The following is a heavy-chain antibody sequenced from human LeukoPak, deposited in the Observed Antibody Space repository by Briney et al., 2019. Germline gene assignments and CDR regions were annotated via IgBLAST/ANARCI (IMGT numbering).Heavy chain of an antibody. Sequence: SETLSLTCAVYGGSFSGHYWTWIRQPPGKGLQWIGEVNDRGSTNYNPSLKSRLTISEDKSKKQFSLRLPSVTAADTAAYYCARGVVSGRFGDYYYYMDVWGKGTTVTVSS. CDR3: ARGVVSGRFGDYYYYMDV. D-gene: IGHD3-16*01. V-gene: IGHV4-34*01. CDR2: VNDRGST. J-gene: IGHJ6*03. CDR1: GGSFSGHY.